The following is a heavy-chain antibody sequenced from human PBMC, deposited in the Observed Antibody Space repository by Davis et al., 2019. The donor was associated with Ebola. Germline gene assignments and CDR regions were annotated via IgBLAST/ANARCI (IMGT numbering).Heavy chain of an antibody. V-gene: IGHV1-18*04. CDR3: ARAQFPTTSDH. CDR1: GYTLTNHG. Sequence: ASVPVPCKASGYTLTNHGITRVRQAPAQGLEWMGWINPPNGNTNYSQNVQGRVTMTTDTSTSTAYMEVGILRSDDTAVYYCARAQFPTTSDHWGQGTLVTVSS. D-gene: IGHD1-1*01. J-gene: IGHJ4*02. CDR2: INPPNGNT.